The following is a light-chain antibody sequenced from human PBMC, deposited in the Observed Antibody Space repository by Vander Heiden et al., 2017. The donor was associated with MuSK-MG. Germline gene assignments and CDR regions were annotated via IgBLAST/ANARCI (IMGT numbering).Light chain of an antibody. V-gene: IGKV1-5*03. CDR2: KAS. J-gene: IGKJ4*01. Sequence: DIQMTQSPSTLSASVGDRVTITCRASQSISSWLAWYQQKPGNAPELLIYKASSLESGVPSRFSGSGSGTEFTLTISSLQPDDFATYYCQQYNSYPLTFGGGTKVEIK. CDR3: QQYNSYPLT. CDR1: QSISSW.